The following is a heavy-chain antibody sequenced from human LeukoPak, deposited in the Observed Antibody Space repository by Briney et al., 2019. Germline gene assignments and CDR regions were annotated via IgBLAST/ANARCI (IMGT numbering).Heavy chain of an antibody. J-gene: IGHJ5*02. Sequence: GGSLRLSCAASGFTFSNAWMSWVRQAPGKGLEWVSSISSSSSYIYYADSVKGRFTISRDNAKNSLYLQMNSLRAEDTAVYYCARDLGIVGATWGQGTLVTVSS. D-gene: IGHD1-26*01. CDR3: ARDLGIVGAT. V-gene: IGHV3-21*01. CDR2: ISSSSSYI. CDR1: GFTFSNAW.